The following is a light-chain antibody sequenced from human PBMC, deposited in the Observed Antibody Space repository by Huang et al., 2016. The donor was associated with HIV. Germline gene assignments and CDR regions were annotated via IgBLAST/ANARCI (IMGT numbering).Light chain of an antibody. V-gene: IGKV3-15*01. J-gene: IGKJ4*01. CDR3: QQYSDWPPLT. Sequence: EIEMTQSPATLSVSPGERSTLSCRASHSVDSALAWYQQKPGQAPRLLIYDASTRATGISAKFNGTGSGTEFSLSITNLQSEDFSVYYCQQYSDWPPLTFGGGTKVEI. CDR2: DAS. CDR1: HSVDSA.